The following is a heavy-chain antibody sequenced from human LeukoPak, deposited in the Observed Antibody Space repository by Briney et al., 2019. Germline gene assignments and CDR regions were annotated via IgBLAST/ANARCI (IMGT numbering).Heavy chain of an antibody. CDR1: GGSISSYY. V-gene: IGHV4-59*01. Sequence: SETLSLTCTVSGGSISSYYWSWIRQPPGKGLEWIGYIYYSGSTNYNPSLKGRVTISVDTSKNQFSLKLSSVTAADTAVYYCARAGADYGDPIDYWGQGTLVTVSS. D-gene: IGHD4-17*01. CDR3: ARAGADYGDPIDY. J-gene: IGHJ4*02. CDR2: IYYSGST.